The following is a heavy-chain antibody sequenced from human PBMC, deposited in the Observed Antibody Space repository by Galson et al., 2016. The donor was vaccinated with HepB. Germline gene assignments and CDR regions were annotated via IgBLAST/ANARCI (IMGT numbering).Heavy chain of an antibody. J-gene: IGHJ5*02. CDR3: ASAVNGLFWFDP. CDR1: GDSFTSHW. CDR2: IHAADSHT. D-gene: IGHD3-9*01. V-gene: IGHV5-51*01. Sequence: QSGAEVKKPGESLKISCKASGDSFTSHWIGWVRQMPGKGLEWMGIIHAADSHTKYSPSLQGHITISTDKSINTAYLQWSSLRASDTAMYYCASAVNGLFWFDPWGQGTLVTVSS.